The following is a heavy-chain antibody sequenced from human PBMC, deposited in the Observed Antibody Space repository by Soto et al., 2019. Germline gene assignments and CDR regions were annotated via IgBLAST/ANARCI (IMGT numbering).Heavy chain of an antibody. CDR3: ARLRGLGNWNYSYSYYYYYMDV. CDR1: GFTFSSYS. Sequence: GGSLRLSCAASGFTFSSYSMNWVRQAPGKGLEWVSYISSSSSTIYYADSVKGRFTISRDNAKNSLYLQMNSLRAEDTAVYYCARLRGLGNWNYSYSYYYYYMDVWGKGTTVTVSS. V-gene: IGHV3-48*01. J-gene: IGHJ6*03. D-gene: IGHD1-7*01. CDR2: ISSSSSTI.